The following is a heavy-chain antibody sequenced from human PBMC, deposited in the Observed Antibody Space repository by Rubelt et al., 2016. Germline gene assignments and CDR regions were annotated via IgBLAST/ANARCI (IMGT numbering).Heavy chain of an antibody. Sequence: QVQLQQWGAGLLKPSETLSLTCAVYGESFSGYYWTWIRQPPGKGLEWIGYIYYSGSTSYNPPLTSRITISVETSKTQFPLNGYIVAAAETAVHYCARTYSYYSDYCGQGTLVTVSS. V-gene: IGHV4-34*01. D-gene: IGHD1-26*01. CDR2: IYYSGST. CDR3: ARTYSYYSDY. CDR1: GESFSGYY. J-gene: IGHJ4*02.